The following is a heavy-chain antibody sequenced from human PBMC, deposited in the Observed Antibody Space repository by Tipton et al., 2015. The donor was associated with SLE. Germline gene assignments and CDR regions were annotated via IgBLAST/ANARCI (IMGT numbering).Heavy chain of an antibody. D-gene: IGHD3-22*01. Sequence: QSGAEVKKPGASVKVSCQASGYTFSSYGISWVRQAPGQGLEWMGWISAYNGHIKNGNTNYAQKLQGRVTMTTDTSTSTAYMELRSLRSDDTAVYYCARAGTMIARGYFDYWGQGTLVTVSS. CDR2: ISAYNGHIKNGNT. CDR1: GYTFSSYG. V-gene: IGHV1-18*01. J-gene: IGHJ4*02. CDR3: ARAGTMIARGYFDY.